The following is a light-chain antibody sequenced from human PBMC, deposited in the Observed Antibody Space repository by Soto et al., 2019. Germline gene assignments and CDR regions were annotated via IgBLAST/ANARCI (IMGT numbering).Light chain of an antibody. CDR2: GAS. J-gene: IGKJ3*01. Sequence: EIVLTQSPGTLSLCPGERATLSCWASQSVSSSYLAWYQQKPGQAPRLLIYGASSRATGIPDRFSGSGSGTDFTLTISRLEPEDFAVYYCQQFGSSPLFTFGPGTKVDVK. CDR3: QQFGSSPLFT. CDR1: QSVSSSY. V-gene: IGKV3-20*01.